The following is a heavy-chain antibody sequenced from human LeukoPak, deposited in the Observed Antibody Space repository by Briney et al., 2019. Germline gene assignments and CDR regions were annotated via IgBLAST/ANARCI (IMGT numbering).Heavy chain of an antibody. CDR2: IYSGGRT. V-gene: IGHV3-53*01. Sequence: GGSLRLSCAASGFTVSSNYMSWVRQAPGKGLEWVSVIYSGGRTYYADYVKGRFTISRDNSKNTLDVQMNSLRAEDTAVYYCARLMTTVVKNRWHAFDIWGQGTMVNVSS. J-gene: IGHJ3*02. CDR3: ARLMTTVVKNRWHAFDI. D-gene: IGHD4-23*01. CDR1: GFTVSSNY.